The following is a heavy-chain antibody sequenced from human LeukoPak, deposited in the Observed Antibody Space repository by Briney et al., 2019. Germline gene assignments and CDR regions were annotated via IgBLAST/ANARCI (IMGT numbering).Heavy chain of an antibody. CDR3: ARPGYYDSSIFDAFDI. CDR1: GYSFTSYW. CDR2: IYPGGSDT. J-gene: IGHJ3*02. V-gene: IGHV5-51*01. D-gene: IGHD3-22*01. Sequence: GESLKISCKGSGYSFTSYWIGWVRQMPGKGLEWMGIIYPGGSDTRYSPSFQGQVTISADKSISTAYLQWSSLKASDTAMYYCARPGYYDSSIFDAFDIWGQGTMVTVSS.